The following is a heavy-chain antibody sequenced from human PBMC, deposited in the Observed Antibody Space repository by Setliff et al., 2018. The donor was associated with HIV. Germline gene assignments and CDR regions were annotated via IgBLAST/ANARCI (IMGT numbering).Heavy chain of an antibody. CDR3: ARQAWHYDRDGYFIDY. J-gene: IGHJ4*02. V-gene: IGHV4-59*08. Sequence: PSETLSLTCTVSGGSLTGYYWGWIRQPPGKGLEWVGTIYQNGNTYYSPSLESRVSVSMDMSRNQFSVKLNSATAADTAVYYCARQAWHYDRDGYFIDYWGQGKLVTVSS. D-gene: IGHD3-22*01. CDR1: GGSLTGYY. CDR2: IYQNGNT.